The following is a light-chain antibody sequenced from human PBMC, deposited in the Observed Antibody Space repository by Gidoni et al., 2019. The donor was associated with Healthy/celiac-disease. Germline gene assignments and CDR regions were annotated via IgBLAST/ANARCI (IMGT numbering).Light chain of an antibody. V-gene: IGKV3-20*01. CDR1: QSVGSSY. CDR3: QQYGSSPKT. J-gene: IGKJ1*01. Sequence: LPQSPGTLSLSPGERATLSCRASQSVGSSYLAWHQQKPGQAPRVLIYGASSRATGIPDRFRCSGSGTDFTLTISRLEPEDFAVYYCQQYGSSPKTFGQGTKVKIQ. CDR2: GAS.